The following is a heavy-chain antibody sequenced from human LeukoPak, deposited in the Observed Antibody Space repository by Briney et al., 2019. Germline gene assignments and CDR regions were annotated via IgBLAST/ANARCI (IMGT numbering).Heavy chain of an antibody. CDR3: ARDLDYYDSTGSGWFDP. D-gene: IGHD3-22*01. CDR2: ISTYNGNT. J-gene: IGHJ5*02. Sequence: GASVKVSCKASGYSFSRYGISWVRQAPGQGLEWMGWISTYNGNTNYAQKFQGRVTMTTDTSTNTAYMELRSLRSDDTAVYYCARDLDYYDSTGSGWFDPCGQGTLVTVSS. CDR1: GYSFSRYG. V-gene: IGHV1-18*01.